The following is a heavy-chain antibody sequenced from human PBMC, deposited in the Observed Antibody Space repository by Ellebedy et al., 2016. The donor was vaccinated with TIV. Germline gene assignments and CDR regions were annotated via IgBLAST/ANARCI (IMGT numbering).Heavy chain of an antibody. CDR3: ARDWITMVRGVIITGPLYYYYGMDV. CDR1: GYTFTSYA. J-gene: IGHJ6*02. CDR2: INAGNGNT. V-gene: IGHV1-3*01. Sequence: AASVKVSCKASGYTFTSYAMHWVRQAPGQRLEWMGWINAGNGNTNYSQKFQGRVTITRDTSASTAYMELSSLRSEDTAVYYCARDWITMVRGVIITGPLYYYYGMDVWGQGTTVTVSS. D-gene: IGHD3-10*01.